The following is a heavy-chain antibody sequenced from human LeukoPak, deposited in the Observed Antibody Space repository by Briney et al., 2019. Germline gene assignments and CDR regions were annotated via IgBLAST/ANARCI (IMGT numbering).Heavy chain of an antibody. CDR2: ISGSASST. J-gene: IGHJ4*02. D-gene: IGHD3-16*02. CDR3: AKVMDAYDYVWGSYRPFDY. CDR1: GFTFSSYA. Sequence: PGGSLRLSCAASGFTFSSYAMSWVRQGPGKGLEWVSAISGSASSTYYADSVKGRFTISRDNSKNTLYLQMNSLRAEDTAVYYCAKVMDAYDYVWGSYRPFDYWGQGTLVTVSS. V-gene: IGHV3-23*01.